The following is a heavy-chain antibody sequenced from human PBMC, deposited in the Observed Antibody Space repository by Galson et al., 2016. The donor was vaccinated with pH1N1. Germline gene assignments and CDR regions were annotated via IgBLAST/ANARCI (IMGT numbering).Heavy chain of an antibody. V-gene: IGHV1-2*02. CDR2: VNTDNGGT. CDR3: TKGAGANYLVDD. Sequence: SVNVSRKASGYTFTAHYIHWVRQARGQRLEWMGWVNTDNGGTKLAAKFQGRDTMSRDRATTTAYMELGSLRSDDTAIYYCTKGAGANYLVDDWGQGNLVIVSS. CDR1: GYTFTAHY. D-gene: IGHD4/OR15-4a*01. J-gene: IGHJ4*02.